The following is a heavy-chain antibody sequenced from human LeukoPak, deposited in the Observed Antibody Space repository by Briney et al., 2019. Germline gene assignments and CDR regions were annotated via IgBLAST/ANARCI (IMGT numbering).Heavy chain of an antibody. CDR2: FYSSGST. V-gene: IGHV4-39*01. J-gene: IGHJ4*02. Sequence: SSETLSLTCTVSGGSISSTTYYWVWIRQSPGKGLEWIGNFYSSGSTYYNPSLKSRVTISVDTSKNQFSLNLASVTAADTAVYYCARQFDYCGQGTLVTVSS. CDR3: ARQFDY. CDR1: GGSISSTTYY.